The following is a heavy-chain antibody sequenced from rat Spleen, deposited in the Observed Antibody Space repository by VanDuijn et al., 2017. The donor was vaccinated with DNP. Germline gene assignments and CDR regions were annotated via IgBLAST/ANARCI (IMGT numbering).Heavy chain of an antibody. D-gene: IGHD1-2*01. CDR2: IVYDGSSS. Sequence: EVQLVESGGGLVQPGRSLKLSCAASGFTFSDYSMAWVRQAPKKGLEWVATIVYDGSSSFYGDSVKGRFTISRDNAKSSLYLQMDSLRSEDTATYYCTTDPSKQLDYAMDAWGQGTSVTVSS. J-gene: IGHJ4*01. V-gene: IGHV5S10*01. CDR3: TTDPSKQLDYAMDA. CDR1: GFTFSDYS.